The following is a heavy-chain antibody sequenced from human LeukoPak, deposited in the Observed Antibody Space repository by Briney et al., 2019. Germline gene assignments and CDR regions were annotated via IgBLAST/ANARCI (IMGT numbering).Heavy chain of an antibody. CDR2: IKQDGSET. CDR3: ARDRIFKGGSYYFDY. CDR1: GFTFSTYW. J-gene: IGHJ4*02. D-gene: IGHD3-3*01. V-gene: IGHV3-7*01. Sequence: GGSLRLSCAASGFTFSTYWMTWVRQAPGKGLEWVAHIKQDGSETYYVDSLKGRFTISRDNAKNSLYLQMNSPRAEDTAMYYCARDRIFKGGSYYFDYWGRGTLVTVSS.